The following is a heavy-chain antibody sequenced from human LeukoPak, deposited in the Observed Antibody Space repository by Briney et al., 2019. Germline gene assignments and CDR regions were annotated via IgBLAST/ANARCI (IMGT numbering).Heavy chain of an antibody. CDR1: GGSISSYH. CDR3: ARGYSSSSGRPDY. J-gene: IGHJ4*02. Sequence: SETLSLTCTVSGGSISSYHWSWIRQPPGKGLEWIGYIYNSEATNYNPSLKSRVIISIDMSKKQFSLKLASVTAADTAVYYCARGYSSSSGRPDYWGQGALVTVSS. D-gene: IGHD6-6*01. CDR2: IYNSEAT. V-gene: IGHV4-4*08.